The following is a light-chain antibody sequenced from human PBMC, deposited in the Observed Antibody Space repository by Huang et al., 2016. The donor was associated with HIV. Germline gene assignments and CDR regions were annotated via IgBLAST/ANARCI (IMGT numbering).Light chain of an antibody. CDR2: DAS. Sequence: DIQMTQSPSSLSASVGDRVTITCQASQDIGNNLNWYQQKPGKAPNLLIYDASTLETGVASRFSGRGSGRVFTFTISSLQPEDIGTYYCQHYRYLPLSFGGGTKVEIK. V-gene: IGKV1-33*01. J-gene: IGKJ4*01. CDR1: QDIGNN. CDR3: QHYRYLPLS.